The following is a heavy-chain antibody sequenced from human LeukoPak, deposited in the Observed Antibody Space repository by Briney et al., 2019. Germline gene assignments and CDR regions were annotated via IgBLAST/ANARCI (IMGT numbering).Heavy chain of an antibody. D-gene: IGHD6-13*01. CDR2: ISYDGSNK. CDR1: GFTFSSYG. V-gene: IGHV3-30*18. J-gene: IGHJ4*02. Sequence: SGGSLRLSCAASGFTFSSYGMHWVRQAPGKGLEWVAVISYDGSNKYYADSVKGRFTISGDNSKNTLYLQMNSLRAEDTAVYYCAKDNYRYSSSWYYFDYWGQGTLVTVSS. CDR3: AKDNYRYSSSWYYFDY.